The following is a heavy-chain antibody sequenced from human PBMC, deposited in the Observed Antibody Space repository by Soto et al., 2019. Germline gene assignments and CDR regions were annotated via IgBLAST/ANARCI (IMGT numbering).Heavy chain of an antibody. Sequence: ASVKVSCKASGYTFTSHYMHWVRQAPGQGLEWMGIINPSGSSTSYAQKFQGRVTMTRDTSKSTAYMELSSLRSEDTAVYYCARMGTTGITEYGPYYYYGMDVWGQGTTVTVSS. CDR1: GYTFTSHY. V-gene: IGHV1-46*01. CDR3: ARMGTTGITEYGPYYYYGMDV. CDR2: INPSGSST. D-gene: IGHD1-1*01. J-gene: IGHJ6*02.